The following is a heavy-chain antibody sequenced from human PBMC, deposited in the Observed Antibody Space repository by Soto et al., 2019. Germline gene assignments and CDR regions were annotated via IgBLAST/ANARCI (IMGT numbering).Heavy chain of an antibody. J-gene: IGHJ4*02. CDR2: IYYSGST. CDR1: GGSISSSSYY. CDR3: ASLDFNYYGSGSYYPPFDY. Sequence: SETLSLTCTVSGGSISSSSYYWGWIRQPPGKGLEWIGSIYYSGSTYYNPSLKSRVTISVDTSKNQFSLKLSSVTAADTAVYYCASLDFNYYGSGSYYPPFDYWGQGTLVTVSS. V-gene: IGHV4-39*01. D-gene: IGHD3-10*01.